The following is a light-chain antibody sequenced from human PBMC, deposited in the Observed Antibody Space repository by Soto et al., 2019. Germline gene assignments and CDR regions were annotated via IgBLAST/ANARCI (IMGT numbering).Light chain of an antibody. Sequence: EIVLTQSPATLSLSPGERATLSYRASQSISSSLAWYQQKPGQAPRLLIYDASNRATGIPVRFSGSGSGTDFTLTISSLDPEDFAVYYCQQRSNWPGTFGQGTKVEIK. CDR3: QQRSNWPGT. CDR2: DAS. J-gene: IGKJ1*01. V-gene: IGKV3-11*01. CDR1: QSISSS.